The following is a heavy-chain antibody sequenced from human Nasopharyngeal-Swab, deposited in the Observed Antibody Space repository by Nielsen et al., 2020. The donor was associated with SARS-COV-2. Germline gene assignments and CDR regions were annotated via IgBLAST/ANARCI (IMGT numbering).Heavy chain of an antibody. D-gene: IGHD6-13*01. Sequence: SQTLSLTRAISGDSVSNDRAAWSSIRQSPSRGLEWLGRTWYRSQWNYDYAVSVRGRVAVNPDTSKNQFSLYLNSVTPDDTAVYYCARIQQQLPGIVWGQGTMVTVSS. J-gene: IGHJ3*01. CDR3: ARIQQQLPGIV. CDR2: TWYRSQWNY. CDR1: GDSVSNDRAA. V-gene: IGHV6-1*01.